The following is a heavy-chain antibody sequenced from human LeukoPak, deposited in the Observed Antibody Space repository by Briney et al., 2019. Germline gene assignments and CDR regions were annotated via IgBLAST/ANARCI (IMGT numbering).Heavy chain of an antibody. CDR3: ARGLLQTYFDY. J-gene: IGHJ4*02. CDR2: INHSGST. D-gene: IGHD4-11*01. Sequence: SETLSLTCAVYGGSFSGYYWSWIRQPPGKGLEWIGEINHSGSTNYNPSLKSRVTISVDTSKNQFSLKLSSVTAADTAVYYCARGLLQTYFDYWGQGTLVTVSS. V-gene: IGHV4-34*01. CDR1: GGSFSGYY.